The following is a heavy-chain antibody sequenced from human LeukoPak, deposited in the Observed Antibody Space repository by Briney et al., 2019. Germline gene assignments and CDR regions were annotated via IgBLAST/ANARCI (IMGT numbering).Heavy chain of an antibody. D-gene: IGHD6-6*01. Sequence: GGSLRLSCAASGFTFSSYGMHWVRQAPGKGLEWVAVIWYDASNKYYADSVKGRFTISRDNSKNTLYLQMNSLRAEDTAVYYCARVGQLAHYYYYYMDVWGKGTTVTVSS. CDR1: GFTFSSYG. V-gene: IGHV3-33*01. CDR2: IWYDASNK. J-gene: IGHJ6*03. CDR3: ARVGQLAHYYYYYMDV.